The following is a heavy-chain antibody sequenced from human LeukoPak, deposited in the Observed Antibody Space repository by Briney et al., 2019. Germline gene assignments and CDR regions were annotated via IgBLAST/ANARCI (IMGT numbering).Heavy chain of an antibody. CDR1: GYSISSGYY. J-gene: IGHJ5*02. CDR3: ARSRPYYDILTGYYQHGRWFDP. D-gene: IGHD3-9*01. Sequence: PSETLSLTCTVSGYSISSGYYWGWIRQPPRKGLGWVGSIYSSGNTDYNPSLKSRVTISVDTSKNQFSLKLSSVTAADTAVYYCARSRPYYDILTGYYQHGRWFDPWGQGTLVTVSS. CDR2: IYSSGNT. V-gene: IGHV4-38-2*02.